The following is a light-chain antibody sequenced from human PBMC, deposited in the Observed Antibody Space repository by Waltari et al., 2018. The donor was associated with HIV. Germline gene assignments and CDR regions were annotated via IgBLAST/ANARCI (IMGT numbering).Light chain of an antibody. CDR3: KTWDSSLSAGV. CDR2: DNS. V-gene: IGLV1-51*01. CDR1: TSNIGNNY. J-gene: IGLJ3*02. Sequence: QSVLTQPPSVSAAPGQKVTISCSGSTSNIGNNYVSWYQQVPGTAPKLLIFDNSRRPSGIPDRFSGSKSGTSATLGIAGLQTGDEADYYCKTWDSSLSAGVFGGGTKLTVL.